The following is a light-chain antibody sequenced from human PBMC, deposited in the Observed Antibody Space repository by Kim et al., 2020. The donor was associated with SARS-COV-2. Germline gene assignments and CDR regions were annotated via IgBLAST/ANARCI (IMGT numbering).Light chain of an antibody. CDR3: QAWDSSTYV. V-gene: IGLV3-1*01. CDR1: KWGDKY. Sequence: VSPEQTASITFSGDKWGDKYACWYQQKPGQSPVLVIYQDSKRPTGIPERFSGSNAGNTATLTISGTQAMDEADYYCQAWDSSTYVFGTGTKVTVL. CDR2: QDS. J-gene: IGLJ1*01.